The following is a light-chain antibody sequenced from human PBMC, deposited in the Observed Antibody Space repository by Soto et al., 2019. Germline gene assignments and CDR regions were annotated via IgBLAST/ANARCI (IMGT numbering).Light chain of an antibody. Sequence: EIVMTQSPATLSVSPGERATLSCRASQSVSSNLAWYQQKPGRAPRLLIYGASTRATGIPARFSGSGSGTEFTLTISSLQSEDFAVYYCQQYNNWLLITFGQGTRLEIK. CDR2: GAS. J-gene: IGKJ5*01. V-gene: IGKV3-15*01. CDR3: QQYNNWLLIT. CDR1: QSVSSN.